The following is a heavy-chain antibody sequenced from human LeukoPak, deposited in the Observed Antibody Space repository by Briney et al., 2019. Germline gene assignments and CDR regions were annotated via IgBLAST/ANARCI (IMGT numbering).Heavy chain of an antibody. CDR1: GFTLISYG. J-gene: IGHJ3*02. Sequence: GGSLRLSCTASGFTLISYGMHWVRQAPGKGLEWVAVISYDGSNKYYADSVKGRFTISRDNSKNTLYLQMNSLRAEDTAVYYCAKGGLWKQLAAFDIWGQGTMVTVSS. CDR2: ISYDGSNK. D-gene: IGHD6-6*01. V-gene: IGHV3-30*18. CDR3: AKGGLWKQLAAFDI.